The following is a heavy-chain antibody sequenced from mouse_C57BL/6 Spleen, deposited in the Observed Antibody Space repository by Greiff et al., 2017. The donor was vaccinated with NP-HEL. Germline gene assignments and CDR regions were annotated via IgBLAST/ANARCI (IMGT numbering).Heavy chain of an antibody. CDR2: ISDGGSYT. J-gene: IGHJ2*01. D-gene: IGHD2-4*01. Sequence: EVHLVESGGGLVKPGGSLKLSCAASGFTFSSYAMSWVRQTPEKRLEWVATISDGGSYTYYPDNVKGRFTISRDNAKNNLYLQMSHLKSEDTAMYYCARSDYLDYFDYWGQGTTLTVSS. V-gene: IGHV5-4*01. CDR1: GFTFSSYA. CDR3: ARSDYLDYFDY.